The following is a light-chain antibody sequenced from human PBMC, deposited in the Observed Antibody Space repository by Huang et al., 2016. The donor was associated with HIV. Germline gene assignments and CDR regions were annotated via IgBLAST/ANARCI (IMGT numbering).Light chain of an antibody. J-gene: IGKJ5*01. CDR1: QSLLYSLNNKNY. CDR3: QQYEQNPQT. V-gene: IGKV4-1*01. Sequence: DIVMTQSPDSLSVSPGERATIDCKSSQSLLYSLNNKNYLAWFQQKPGRPPKLLLYWASTRESGIPERFSGSGSGTDFTLTISNLQPEDVATYYCQQYEQNPQTFGQGT. CDR2: WAS.